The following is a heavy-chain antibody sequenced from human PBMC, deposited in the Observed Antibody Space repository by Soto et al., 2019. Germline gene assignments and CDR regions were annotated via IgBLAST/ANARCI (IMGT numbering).Heavy chain of an antibody. CDR2: IYYSGST. Sequence: SETLSLTCTVSGGSISSGDYYWSWIRQPPGKGLEWIGYIYYSGSTYYNPSLKSRVTISVDTSKNQFSLKLSSVTAADTAVYYCARDWVTMVRGVMIRWFDPWGQGTLVTVSS. J-gene: IGHJ5*02. CDR1: GGSISSGDYY. CDR3: ARDWVTMVRGVMIRWFDP. D-gene: IGHD3-10*01. V-gene: IGHV4-30-4*01.